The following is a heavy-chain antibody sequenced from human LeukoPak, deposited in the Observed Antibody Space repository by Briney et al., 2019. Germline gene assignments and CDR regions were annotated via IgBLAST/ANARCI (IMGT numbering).Heavy chain of an antibody. CDR1: GGSISSYY. Sequence: SETLSLTCTVSGGSISSYYWSWIRQPPGNGLEWIGYIYYSGSTNYNPSLKSRVAISVDTSKNQFSLKLSSVTAVDTAVYFCARSRGGFGDYGSWFDPWGQGTLVTVSS. V-gene: IGHV4-59*01. J-gene: IGHJ5*02. CDR3: ARSRGGFGDYGSWFDP. D-gene: IGHD4-17*01. CDR2: IYYSGST.